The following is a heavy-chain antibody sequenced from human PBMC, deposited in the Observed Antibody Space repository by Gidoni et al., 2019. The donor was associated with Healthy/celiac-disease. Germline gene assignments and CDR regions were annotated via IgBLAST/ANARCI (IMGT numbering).Heavy chain of an antibody. V-gene: IGHV3-9*01. Sequence: EVQLVESGGGLVQPGRSLRLSCAASGFTFDDYAMHWVRQAPGKGLEWVSGISWNSGSIGYADSVKGRFTISRDNAKNSLYLQMNSLRAEDTALYYCAKLGSGYYAYWGQGTLVTVSS. J-gene: IGHJ4*02. CDR3: AKLGSGYYAY. CDR1: GFTFDDYA. CDR2: ISWNSGSI. D-gene: IGHD3-3*01.